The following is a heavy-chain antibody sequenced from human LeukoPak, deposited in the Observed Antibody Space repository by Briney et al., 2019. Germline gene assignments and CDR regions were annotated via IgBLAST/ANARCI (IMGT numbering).Heavy chain of an antibody. CDR3: ARDGDWKDYYYYMDV. Sequence: GGTLRLSCAASGFTFSNFGMSWIRQAPGKGLEWVSYISSSGSTIYYADSVKGRFTISRDNAKNSLYLQMNSLRAEDTAVYYCARDGDWKDYYYYMDVWGKGTTVTVSS. V-gene: IGHV3-11*04. CDR2: ISSSGSTI. D-gene: IGHD1-1*01. CDR1: GFTFSNFG. J-gene: IGHJ6*03.